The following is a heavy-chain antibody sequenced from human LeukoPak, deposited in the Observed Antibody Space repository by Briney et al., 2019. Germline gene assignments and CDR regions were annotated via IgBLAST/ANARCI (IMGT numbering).Heavy chain of an antibody. Sequence: GGSLRLSCAASGFTFSSYSMNWVRQAPGKGLEWVSSIGSSSSYIHYADSVKGRFTISRDNAKNSLYLQMNSLRAEDTAVYYCARESEYSTNAFDYWGQGTLVTVSS. CDR2: IGSSSSYI. J-gene: IGHJ4*02. V-gene: IGHV3-21*01. D-gene: IGHD6-6*01. CDR1: GFTFSSYS. CDR3: ARESEYSTNAFDY.